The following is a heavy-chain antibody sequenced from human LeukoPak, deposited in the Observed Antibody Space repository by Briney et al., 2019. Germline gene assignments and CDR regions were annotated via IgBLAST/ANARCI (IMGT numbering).Heavy chain of an antibody. CDR3: TTDGAFWSGYPYFDY. V-gene: IGHV3-30*02. Sequence: GGSLRLSCAASGFTFSSYGMHWVRQAPGKGLEWVAFIRYDGSNKYYADSVKGRFTISRDNSKNTLYLQMNSLKTEDTAVYYCTTDGAFWSGYPYFDYWGQGTLVTVSS. J-gene: IGHJ4*02. CDR1: GFTFSSYG. CDR2: IRYDGSNK. D-gene: IGHD3-3*01.